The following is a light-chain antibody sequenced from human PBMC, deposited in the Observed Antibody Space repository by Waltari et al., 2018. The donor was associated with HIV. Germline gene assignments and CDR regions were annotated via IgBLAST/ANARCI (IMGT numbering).Light chain of an antibody. CDR3: SSYAGSSMSYA. J-gene: IGLJ1*01. CDR2: DVT. CDR1: SSDVGAFKY. Sequence: QSALTQPPSASGSPGQSVSISCTGASSDVGAFKYVSWYQQHPGKAPKLLIYDVTKRPSGVPDRFSGSKSGITASLTVSGLQAEDEAHYYCSSYAGSSMSYAFGTGTKVTVL. V-gene: IGLV2-8*01.